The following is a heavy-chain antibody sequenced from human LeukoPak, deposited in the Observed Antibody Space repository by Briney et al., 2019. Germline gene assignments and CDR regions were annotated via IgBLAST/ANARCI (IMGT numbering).Heavy chain of an antibody. J-gene: IGHJ1*01. D-gene: IGHD1-26*01. V-gene: IGHV5-51*01. CDR1: GHSFTNYW. Sequence: GESLKISCKSSGHSFTNYWIAWVRQMPGKGLEYMGIIYPGDSETRYSPSFQGQVTISVDKSISTAYLQWSSLKASDTAMYYCVPYRTVGDGDLWGQGTLATVSS. CDR3: VPYRTVGDGDL. CDR2: IYPGDSET.